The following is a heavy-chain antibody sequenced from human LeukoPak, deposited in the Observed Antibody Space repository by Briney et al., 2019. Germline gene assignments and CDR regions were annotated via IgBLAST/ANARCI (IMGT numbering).Heavy chain of an antibody. V-gene: IGHV4-4*07. CDR2: IYTSGST. J-gene: IGHJ4*02. CDR1: GGSISSYY. D-gene: IGHD2-2*01. CDR3: ARSGTSPRNFDY. Sequence: PSETLSLTCTVSGGSISSYYWSWIRQPAGKGLEWIGRIYTSGSTNYNPSLKSQVTMSVDTSRNHFSLKLSSVTAADTAVYYCARSGTSPRNFDYWGQGTLATVSS.